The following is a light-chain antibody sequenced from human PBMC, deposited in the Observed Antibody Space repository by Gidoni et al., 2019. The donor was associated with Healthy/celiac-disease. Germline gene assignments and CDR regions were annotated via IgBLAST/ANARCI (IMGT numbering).Light chain of an antibody. CDR3: QQYYSYPPT. CDR1: QGSSSY. V-gene: IGKV1-8*01. J-gene: IGKJ2*01. Sequence: AIRMTQSPSSLSASTGDRVTITCRASQGSSSYLAWYQQKPGKAPKLLIYAASTLQSGVPSRFSGSGSGTDFTLTISCLQSEDCATYYCQQYYSYPPTFGQGTKLEIK. CDR2: AAS.